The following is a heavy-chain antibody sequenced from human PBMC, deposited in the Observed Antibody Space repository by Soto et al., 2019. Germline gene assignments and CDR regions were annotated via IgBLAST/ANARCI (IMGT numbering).Heavy chain of an antibody. CDR2: ISWNSYSI. V-gene: IGHV3-9*01. CDR3: ARDLYNDILTGCPDY. J-gene: IGHJ4*02. D-gene: IGHD3-9*01. Sequence: VQLVESGGGLVPPGRSLRLSCAASGFTFENYGLHWVRQAPGKGLEWVAGISWNSYSIGYADSVKGRFTISRDNAKNTLYLQMNSLRVEDTAFYYCARDLYNDILTGCPDYWGQGALVSVSS. CDR1: GFTFENYG.